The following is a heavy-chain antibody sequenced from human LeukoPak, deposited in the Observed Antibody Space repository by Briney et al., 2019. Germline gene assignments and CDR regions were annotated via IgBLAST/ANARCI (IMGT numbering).Heavy chain of an antibody. J-gene: IGHJ5*02. CDR2: ISAYNGNT. CDR1: GYTFTSYY. CDR3: ARVVSSSWYGIFSWFDP. V-gene: IGHV1-18*04. D-gene: IGHD6-13*01. Sequence: ASVKVSCKASGYTFTSYYMHWVRQAPGQGLEWMGWISAYNGNTNYAQKLQGRVTMTTDTSTSTAYMELRSLRSDDTAVYYCARVVSSSWYGIFSWFDPWGQGTLVTVSS.